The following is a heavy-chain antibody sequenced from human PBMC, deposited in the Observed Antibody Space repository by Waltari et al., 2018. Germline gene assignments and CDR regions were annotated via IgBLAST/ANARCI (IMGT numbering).Heavy chain of an antibody. Sequence: AWIRQPPGKGLEWTATISYTGTTYYNPSLRSRVTISVDMAKNQFSLKLTSVTPADTAVYYSATYVGASIGTAAFDVWGQGTMVTVSS. CDR3: ATYVGASIGTAAFDV. D-gene: IGHD3-16*01. CDR2: ISYTGTT. V-gene: IGHV4-39*01. J-gene: IGHJ3*01.